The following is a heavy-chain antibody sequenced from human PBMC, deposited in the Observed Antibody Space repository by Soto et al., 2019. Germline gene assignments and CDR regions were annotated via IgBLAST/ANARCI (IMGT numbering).Heavy chain of an antibody. CDR3: AKGGQLPGYFDY. J-gene: IGHJ4*02. D-gene: IGHD1-1*01. V-gene: IGHV3-23*01. CDR1: GFTFSSYA. CDR2: ISGSGGST. Sequence: EVQLLESGGGLVQPGGSLRLSCAASGFTFSSYAMSWVRQAPGKGLEWVSAISGSGGSTYYADSVKGRFTISGDNSKNTLYLQMNSLRAEDTAVYYCAKGGQLPGYFDYWGQGTLVTVSS.